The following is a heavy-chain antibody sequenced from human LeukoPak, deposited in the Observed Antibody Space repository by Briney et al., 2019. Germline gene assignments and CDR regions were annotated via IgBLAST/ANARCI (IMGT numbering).Heavy chain of an antibody. CDR3: ARDPRRGSSGWYYFDY. Sequence: ASVKVSCKASGYTFTGYYMHWVRQAPGQGLEWMGWINPNSGGTNYAQKFQGRVTMTRDTSISTAYMELRSLRSDDTAVYYCARDPRRGSSGWYYFDYWGQGTLVTVSS. V-gene: IGHV1-2*02. CDR1: GYTFTGYY. J-gene: IGHJ4*02. D-gene: IGHD6-19*01. CDR2: INPNSGGT.